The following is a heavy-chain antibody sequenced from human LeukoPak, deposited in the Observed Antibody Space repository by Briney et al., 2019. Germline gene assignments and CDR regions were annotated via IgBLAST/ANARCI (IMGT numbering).Heavy chain of an antibody. CDR2: IYYTGST. CDR1: GDSVSNGNYY. V-gene: IGHV4-61*01. Sequence: SETLSLTCTVSGDSVSNGNYYWSWLRQPPGKALEWIGYIYYTGSTYYNPSLEGRVTISVDTSRNQFSVKLSSVTAADTAVYYCARSQNYYGSGDYWXQGTLVTVSS. CDR3: ARSQNYYGSGDY. D-gene: IGHD3-10*01. J-gene: IGHJ4*02.